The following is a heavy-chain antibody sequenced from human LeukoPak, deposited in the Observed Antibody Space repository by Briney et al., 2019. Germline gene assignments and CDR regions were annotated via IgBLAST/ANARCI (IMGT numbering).Heavy chain of an antibody. CDR2: ISYTGTYI. D-gene: IGHD1-26*01. Sequence: GGSLRLSCAAPAFSLSAYNMNWVRQAPGKGLEWVSSISYTGTYIYYADSVKGRFTISRDNAQNSLYLQMNSLRAEDTAIYYCVRDRGTYRPIDYWGQGTLVTVSS. V-gene: IGHV3-21*04. J-gene: IGHJ4*02. CDR3: VRDRGTYRPIDY. CDR1: AFSLSAYN.